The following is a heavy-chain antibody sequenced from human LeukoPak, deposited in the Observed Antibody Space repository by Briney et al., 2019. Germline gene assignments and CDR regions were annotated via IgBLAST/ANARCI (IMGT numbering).Heavy chain of an antibody. J-gene: IGHJ4*02. V-gene: IGHV3-23*01. CDR2: ISGSGGST. D-gene: IGHD3-3*01. CDR1: GFTFSSYA. Sequence: PGGSLRLSCAASGFTFSSYAMSWVRQAPGKGLEWVSAISGSGGSTYYADSVKGRFTISRDTSKNTLYLQMNSLRAEDTAVYYCAKDRRFLEWLWADYWGQGTLVTVSS. CDR3: AKDRRFLEWLWADY.